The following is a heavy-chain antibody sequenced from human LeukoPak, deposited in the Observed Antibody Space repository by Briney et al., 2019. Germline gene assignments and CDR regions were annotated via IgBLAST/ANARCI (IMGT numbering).Heavy chain of an antibody. CDR1: GFTFSSYW. V-gene: IGHV3-7*01. Sequence: GGSLRLSCAASGFTFSSYWMSWVRQAPGKGLEWVANIKQDGSEKYYVDSVKGRFTISRDNAKNSLYLQMNSLRAEDTAVYYCARVTTMIVPTWGYYYYMDVWGKGTTVTVSS. D-gene: IGHD3-22*01. CDR2: IKQDGSEK. CDR3: ARVTTMIVPTWGYYYYMDV. J-gene: IGHJ6*03.